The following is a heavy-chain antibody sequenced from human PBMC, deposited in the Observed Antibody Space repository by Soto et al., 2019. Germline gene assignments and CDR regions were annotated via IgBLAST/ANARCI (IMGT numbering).Heavy chain of an antibody. V-gene: IGHV4-39*01. Sequence: PSETLSLTCTVSGGSISSCSYYWGWIRQPPGKGLEWIGSIYYSGSTYYNPSLKSRVTISVDTSKNQFSLKLSSVTAADTAVYYCASYYDSSGYYPYWGQGTLVTVSS. CDR2: IYYSGST. CDR3: ASYYDSSGYYPY. J-gene: IGHJ4*02. D-gene: IGHD3-22*01. CDR1: GGSISSCSYY.